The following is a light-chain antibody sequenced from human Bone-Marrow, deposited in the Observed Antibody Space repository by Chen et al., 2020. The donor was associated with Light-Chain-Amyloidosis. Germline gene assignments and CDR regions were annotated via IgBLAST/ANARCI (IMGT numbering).Light chain of an antibody. CDR3: QQYYSIPVT. Sequence: DIVMTQFPDSLAVSLGERATINCKSSQSVLYSSNNKNYLAWYQQKPGQPPKFLISWASTRESGLPDRFSGSGSGTDFTLTISSLQAEDVAVYYCQQYYSIPVTFGPGTKVD. CDR1: QSVLYSSNNKNY. V-gene: IGKV4-1*01. CDR2: WAS. J-gene: IGKJ3*01.